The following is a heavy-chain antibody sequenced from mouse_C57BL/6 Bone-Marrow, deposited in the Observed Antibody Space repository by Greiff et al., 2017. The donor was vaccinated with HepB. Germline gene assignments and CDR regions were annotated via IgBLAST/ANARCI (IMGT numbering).Heavy chain of an antibody. CDR3: ARHDGYF. CDR1: GFTFSSYG. Sequence: EVKLVESGGDLVKPGGSLKLSCAASGFTFSSYGMSWVRQTPDKRLEWVATISSGGSYTYYPDSVKGRVTISRDNAKNTLYLQMSSLKSEDTAMYYCARHDGYFWGQGTLVTVSA. CDR2: ISSGGSYT. D-gene: IGHD2-3*01. V-gene: IGHV5-6*02. J-gene: IGHJ3*01.